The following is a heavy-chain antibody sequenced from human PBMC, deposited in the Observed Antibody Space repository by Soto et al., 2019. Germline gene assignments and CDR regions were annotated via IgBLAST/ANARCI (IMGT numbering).Heavy chain of an antibody. V-gene: IGHV3-30-3*01. CDR3: ARDRLPRASVATPGYLDY. CDR2: ISNDGSSK. Sequence: PGGSLRLSCAASGFTFSIYAIHWVRHAPGKGLEWVAVISNDGSSKYYADSVKGRFTISRDNSWNTLDLQMNSLRAEDTAVYYCARDRLPRASVATPGYLDYWGQGSLVTVSS. J-gene: IGHJ4*02. CDR1: GFTFSIYA. D-gene: IGHD1-1*01.